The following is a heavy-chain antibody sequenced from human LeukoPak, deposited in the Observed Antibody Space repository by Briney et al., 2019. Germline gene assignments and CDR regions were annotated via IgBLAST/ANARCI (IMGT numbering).Heavy chain of an antibody. Sequence: PSETLSHTCTVSGGSISSSSYYWGWIRQPPGKGLEWIGSIYYSGSTYYNPSLKSRVTISVDTSKNQFSLKLSSVTAADTAVYYCARLRVAEIDYWGQGTLVTVSS. CDR1: GGSISSSSYY. D-gene: IGHD2-15*01. V-gene: IGHV4-39*01. J-gene: IGHJ4*02. CDR3: ARLRVAEIDY. CDR2: IYYSGST.